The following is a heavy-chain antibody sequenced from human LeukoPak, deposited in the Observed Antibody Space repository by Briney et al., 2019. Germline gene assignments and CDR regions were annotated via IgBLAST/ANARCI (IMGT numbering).Heavy chain of an antibody. D-gene: IGHD4-17*01. CDR3: ARGQGTVTTH. V-gene: IGHV4-34*01. CDR2: INHSGSA. Sequence: SETLSLTRAVSGGSFSGYYWTWIRQPPGKGLEWIGEINHSGSANYNPSLKSRVTISLDTSKNQFSLKVSSVTAADTAVYYCARGQGTVTTHWGQGTLVTVSS. J-gene: IGHJ4*02. CDR1: GGSFSGYY.